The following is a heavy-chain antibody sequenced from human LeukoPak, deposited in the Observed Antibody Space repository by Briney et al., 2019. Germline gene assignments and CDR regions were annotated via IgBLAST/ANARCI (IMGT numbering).Heavy chain of an antibody. D-gene: IGHD6-19*01. CDR3: AARIAMAGTISFDY. CDR1: GFTVSNNY. V-gene: IGHV3-66*01. CDR2: IYSGGRT. J-gene: IGHJ4*02. Sequence: GGSLRLSCAASGFTVSNNYMSCVRQPPGKGLEWVSVIYSGGRTYYADSVRGRYTISRDNSKNTLYLQMNSLRAEDTAVYYCAARIAMAGTISFDYWGLGTLVTVSS.